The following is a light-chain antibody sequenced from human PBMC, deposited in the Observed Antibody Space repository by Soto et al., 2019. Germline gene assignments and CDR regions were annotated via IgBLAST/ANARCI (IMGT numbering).Light chain of an antibody. J-gene: IGKJ1*01. CDR1: QTINNN. CDR3: QQSYSTPPT. CDR2: GAS. V-gene: IGKV3-15*01. Sequence: VMTQAPATLSVSPGERATLSCRASQTINNNVAWYQLKDGQVPRLVIYGASTRATDIPARFSGSGSGTEFTLTISSLQSEDFAEYHCQQSYSTPPTFGQGTKV.